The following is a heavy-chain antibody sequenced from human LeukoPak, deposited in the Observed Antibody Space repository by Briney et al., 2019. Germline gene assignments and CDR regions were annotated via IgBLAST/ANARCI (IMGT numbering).Heavy chain of an antibody. CDR2: ISSSSRYI. J-gene: IGHJ6*03. V-gene: IGHV3-21*01. CDR3: ARDSRGMWLRLIRYYYYYYMDV. Sequence: GGSLRLSCSASGFTFSSYSMNWVRHAPGKGVVWVSSISSSSRYIYYADSVKGRFTISRDNAKNSLYLQMNSLRAEDTAVYYCARDSRGMWLRLIRYYYYYYMDVWGKGTTVTVSS. CDR1: GFTFSSYS. D-gene: IGHD5-12*01.